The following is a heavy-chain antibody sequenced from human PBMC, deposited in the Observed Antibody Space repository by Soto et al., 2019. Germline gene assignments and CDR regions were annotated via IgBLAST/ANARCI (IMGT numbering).Heavy chain of an antibody. CDR2: IYYSGST. Sequence: QVQLQESGPGLVKPSQTLSLTCTVSGDSISSGGYFWNWIRQHPGKGLEWIGYIYYSGSTDYNPSLKSRVTISVDTSKNQFSLKLSSVTAADTAVYYCVRGPGIWGQGTLVTVSS. J-gene: IGHJ4*02. CDR1: GDSISSGGYF. CDR3: VRGPGI. V-gene: IGHV4-31*03.